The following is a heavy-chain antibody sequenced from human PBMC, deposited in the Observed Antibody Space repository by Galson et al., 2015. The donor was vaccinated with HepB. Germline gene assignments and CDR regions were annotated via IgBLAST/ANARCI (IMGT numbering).Heavy chain of an antibody. J-gene: IGHJ4*02. CDR1: GFTFSSYA. CDR2: ISGSGGST. D-gene: IGHD6-13*01. V-gene: IGHV3-23*01. CDR3: AKGAIAAAGTEGEADY. Sequence: SLRLSCAASGFTFSSYAMSWVRQAPGKGLEWVSAISGSGGSTYYADSVKGRFTISRDNSKNTLYLQMNSLRAEDTAVYYCAKGAIAAAGTEGEADYWGQGTLVTVSS.